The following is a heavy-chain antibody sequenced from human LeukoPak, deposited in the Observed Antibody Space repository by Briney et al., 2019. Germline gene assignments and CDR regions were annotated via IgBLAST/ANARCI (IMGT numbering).Heavy chain of an antibody. CDR1: GFTFSSYA. J-gene: IGHJ4*02. Sequence: PGGSLRLSCAASGFTFSSYAMSWVRQAPGKGLAWVSTISGGSGSTYCADSVKGRFTISRDNSKNTLYLQMNSLRAEDTAVYYCAKDLGYYDSSGYLNYFDYWGQGTLVTVSS. CDR3: AKDLGYYDSSGYLNYFDY. CDR2: ISGGSGST. V-gene: IGHV3-23*01. D-gene: IGHD3-22*01.